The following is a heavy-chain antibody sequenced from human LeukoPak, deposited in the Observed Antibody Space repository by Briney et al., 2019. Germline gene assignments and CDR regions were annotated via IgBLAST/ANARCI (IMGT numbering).Heavy chain of an antibody. Sequence: SETLSLTCTVSGASISSYYWSWIRQPPGKGLEWIGYIYYSGSTYYNPSLKSRVTISVDTSKNQFSLKLSSVTAADTAVYYCARLEGNYGDYLFDYWGQGTLVTVSS. CDR2: IYYSGST. CDR1: GASISSYY. D-gene: IGHD4-17*01. CDR3: ARLEGNYGDYLFDY. V-gene: IGHV4-59*12. J-gene: IGHJ4*02.